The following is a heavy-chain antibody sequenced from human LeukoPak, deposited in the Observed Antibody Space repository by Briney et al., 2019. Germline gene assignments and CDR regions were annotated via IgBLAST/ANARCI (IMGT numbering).Heavy chain of an antibody. CDR2: MNPNSGNT. Sequence: ASVKVSCTASGYTFTSYDINWVRQAPGQGLEWMGWMNPNSGNTGYAQKLQGRVTITRNTSISTAYMELSSLRSEDTAVYYCARGRTVLEWVPGYWGQGTLVTVSS. CDR1: GYTFTSYD. V-gene: IGHV1-8*03. CDR3: ARGRTVLEWVPGY. J-gene: IGHJ4*02. D-gene: IGHD3-3*01.